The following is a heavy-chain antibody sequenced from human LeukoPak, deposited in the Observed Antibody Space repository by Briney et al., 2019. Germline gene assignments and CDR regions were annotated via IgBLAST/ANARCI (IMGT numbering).Heavy chain of an antibody. CDR1: GFTFSNYA. V-gene: IGHV3-23*01. J-gene: IGHJ6*02. D-gene: IGHD4-17*01. CDR3: AKPRGYSTVTTYYYYGIDV. Sequence: GGSLRLSCAASGFTFSNYATSWVRQAPGKGLEWVSVISGSGDNTYYADSVEGRFTISRDNSKNTLYLQMNRLRAEDTAVYYCAKPRGYSTVTTYYYYGIDVWGQGTTVTVSS. CDR2: ISGSGDNT.